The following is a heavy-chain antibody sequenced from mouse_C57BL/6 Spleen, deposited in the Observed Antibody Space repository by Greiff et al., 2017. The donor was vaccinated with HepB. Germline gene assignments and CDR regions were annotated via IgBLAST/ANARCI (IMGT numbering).Heavy chain of an antibody. D-gene: IGHD3-2*02. CDR2: IDPENGDT. J-gene: IGHJ3*01. CDR3: TTSSGYGAY. Sequence: EVKLQESGAELVRPGASVKLSCTASGFNIKDDYMHWVKQRPEQGLEWIGWIDPENGDTEYASKFQGKATITADTSSNTAYLQLSSLTSEDTAVYYCTTSSGYGAYWGQGTLVTVSA. CDR1: GFNIKDDY. V-gene: IGHV14-4*01.